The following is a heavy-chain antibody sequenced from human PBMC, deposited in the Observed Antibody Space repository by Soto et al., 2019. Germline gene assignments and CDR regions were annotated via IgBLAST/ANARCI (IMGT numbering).Heavy chain of an antibody. D-gene: IGHD1-26*01. CDR1: GYTSTGHY. J-gene: IGHJ4*02. CDR2: IGPESGAT. Sequence: ASVKVSCKASGYTSTGHYIHWVRQAPEQGPEWMGEIGPESGATRYAQKFQGRVTMTRDTSITTVYMELKNLSPDDTAVYYCGRGRSGQIVVFYWGXGTPVPV. V-gene: IGHV1-2*02. CDR3: GRGRSGQIVVFY.